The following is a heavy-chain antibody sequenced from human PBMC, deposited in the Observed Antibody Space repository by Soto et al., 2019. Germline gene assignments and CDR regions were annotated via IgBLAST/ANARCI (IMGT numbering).Heavy chain of an antibody. D-gene: IGHD3-9*01. V-gene: IGHV4-4*07. CDR3: ARDRYFDWLSPSSWFDP. J-gene: IGHJ5*02. CDR2: IYTSGST. Sequence: QVQLQESGPGLVKPSETLSLTCTVSGGSISSYYWSWIRQPAGKGLEWIGRIYTSGSTNYNPSLKSRVTMSVDTSKNQFSLKLSSATAADTAVYYCARDRYFDWLSPSSWFDPWGQGTLVTVSS. CDR1: GGSISSYY.